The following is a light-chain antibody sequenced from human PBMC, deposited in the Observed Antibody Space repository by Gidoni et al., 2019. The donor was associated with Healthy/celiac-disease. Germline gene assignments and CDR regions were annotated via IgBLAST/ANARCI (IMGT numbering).Light chain of an antibody. Sequence: EIVLTQSPGTLSLSPGERATLSCRASQSVSSSYLAWYQQKPGQAPRLLIYDASSRATGIPDRFSGSGSGTDFTLTISRLEPEDFAVYYCQQYGSSPSITFXXXTRLEIK. CDR1: QSVSSSY. J-gene: IGKJ5*01. CDR3: QQYGSSPSIT. V-gene: IGKV3-20*01. CDR2: DAS.